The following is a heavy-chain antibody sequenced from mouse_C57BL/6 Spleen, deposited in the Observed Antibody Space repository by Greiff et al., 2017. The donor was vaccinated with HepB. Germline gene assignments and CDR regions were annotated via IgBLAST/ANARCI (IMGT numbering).Heavy chain of an antibody. D-gene: IGHD1-1*01. CDR2: INPNYGTT. CDR1: GYSFTDYN. CDR3: ARGSTTVVGNYFDY. V-gene: IGHV1-39*01. Sequence: VQLKQSGPELVKPGASVKISCKASGYSFTDYNMNWVKQSNGKSLEWIGVINPNYGTTSYNQKFKGKATLTVDQSSSTAYMQLNSLTSEDSAVYDCARGSTTVVGNYFDYWGQGTTLTVSS. J-gene: IGHJ2*01.